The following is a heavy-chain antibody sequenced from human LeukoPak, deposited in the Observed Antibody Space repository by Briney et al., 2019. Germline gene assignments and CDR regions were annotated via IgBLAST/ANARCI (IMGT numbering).Heavy chain of an antibody. V-gene: IGHV3-11*04. CDR2: ISSSGSTI. CDR3: ARDPYRQLFVYCSGGSCPDTGY. CDR1: GFTFSDYY. D-gene: IGHD2-15*01. Sequence: GGSLRLSCAASGFTFSDYYMSWIRQAPGKGLEWVSYISSSGSTIYYADSVKGRFTISRDNAKNSLYLQMNSLRAEDTAVYYCARDPYRQLFVYCSGGSCPDTGYWGQGTLVTVSS. J-gene: IGHJ4*02.